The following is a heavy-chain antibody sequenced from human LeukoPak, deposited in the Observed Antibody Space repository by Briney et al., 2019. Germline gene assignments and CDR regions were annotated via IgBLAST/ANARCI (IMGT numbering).Heavy chain of an antibody. CDR3: ARAYSTRPYYYYYYMDV. Sequence: GGPLRLSCAASGFTVSSNYMSWVRQAPGKGLEWVSVIYSGGSTYYADSVKGRFTISRDNSKNTLYLQMNSLRAEDTAVYYCARAYSTRPYYYYYYMDVWGKGTTVTVSS. D-gene: IGHD6-13*01. V-gene: IGHV3-53*01. J-gene: IGHJ6*03. CDR2: IYSGGST. CDR1: GFTVSSNY.